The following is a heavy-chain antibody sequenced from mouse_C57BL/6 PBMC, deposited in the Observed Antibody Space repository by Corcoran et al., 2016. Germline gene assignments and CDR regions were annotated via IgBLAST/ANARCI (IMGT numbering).Heavy chain of an antibody. J-gene: IGHJ1*03. D-gene: IGHD1-1*01. CDR2: INTYSGVP. V-gene: IGHV9-3*01. CDR3: ARAVPWYFDV. Sequence: QIQLVQSGPELKKPRETVKISCKASGYTFTTYGMSWVKQAPGKGLKWMGWINTYSGVPTYADDFKGRFAFSLETSASTAYLQINNLKNEDTATYFCARAVPWYFDVWGTGTTVTVSS. CDR1: GYTFTTYG.